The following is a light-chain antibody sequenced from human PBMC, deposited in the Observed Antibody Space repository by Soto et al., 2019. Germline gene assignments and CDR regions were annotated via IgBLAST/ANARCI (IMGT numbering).Light chain of an antibody. CDR1: SSDVGGYNY. CDR2: EVS. V-gene: IGLV2-14*01. J-gene: IGLJ3*02. CDR3: SSYAGSYILGV. Sequence: QSALTQPASVSGSPGQSITISCTGTSSDVGGYNYVSWYQQHPGTAPKLMIYEVSNRPSGVSNRFSGSKSGNTASLTISGLQAEDEADYYCSSYAGSYILGVFGGGTQLTVL.